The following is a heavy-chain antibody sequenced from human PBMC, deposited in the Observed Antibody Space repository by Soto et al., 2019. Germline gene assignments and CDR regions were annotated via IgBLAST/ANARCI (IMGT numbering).Heavy chain of an antibody. CDR1: GFTFSSYA. D-gene: IGHD1-7*01. J-gene: IGHJ4*02. CDR2: ISGSGGST. Sequence: GGSLRLSCAASGFTFSSYAMSWVRQAPGKGLEWVSAISGSGGSTYYADSVKGRFTISRDRSKNTLYLQMSSLRAEDTALYYCAKNQERELPRVIDFWGQGTLVTVSS. CDR3: AKNQERELPRVIDF. V-gene: IGHV3-23*01.